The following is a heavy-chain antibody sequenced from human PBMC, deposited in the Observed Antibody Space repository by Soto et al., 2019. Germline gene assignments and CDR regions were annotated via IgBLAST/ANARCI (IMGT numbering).Heavy chain of an antibody. CDR3: AREQFYYAPNY. D-gene: IGHD3-10*01. CDR2: ISGGGSII. V-gene: IGHV3-11*01. CDR1: GFTFSAHY. Sequence: GGSLRLSCAASGFTFSAHYMTWIRQAPGKGLEWVSYISGGGSIIYYADSVKGRFTVSRDNAKNSLYLQMDSLRAEDTAIYYCAREQFYYAPNYWGQGTLVTVSS. J-gene: IGHJ4*02.